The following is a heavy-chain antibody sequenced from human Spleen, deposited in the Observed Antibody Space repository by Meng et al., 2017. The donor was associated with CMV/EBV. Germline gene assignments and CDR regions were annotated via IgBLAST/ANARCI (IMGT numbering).Heavy chain of an antibody. CDR3: ARAVTGGCGSSSCHYHYGLDV. V-gene: IGHV4-59*01. CDR2: IYYSGST. J-gene: IGHJ6*02. CDR1: GGSLNSNY. Sequence: SETLSLTCTVSGGSLNSNYWSWIRQSPGKGLEWIGYIYYSGSTSYNPSLYSRVTISIDTSKNQFSLKLSSVTAADTAVYFCARAVTGGCGSSSCHYHYGLDVWGQGTTVTVSS. D-gene: IGHD6-13*01.